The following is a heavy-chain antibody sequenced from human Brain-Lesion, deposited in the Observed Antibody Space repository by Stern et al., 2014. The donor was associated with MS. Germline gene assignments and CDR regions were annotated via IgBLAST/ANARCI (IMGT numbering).Heavy chain of an antibody. V-gene: IGHV3-7*01. D-gene: IGHD3-3*01. CDR1: GFTFGNYW. CDR3: ARVYNTIYGIVTQRGSGMDV. Sequence: EVQLLESGGGLVQPGGSLTISCTAAGFTFGNYWMTWVRQAPGKGLEWVANIKEDGTEKNYVDSVNGRFTISRDNARNSLYLQMNSLRVEDTALYYCARVYNTIYGIVTQRGSGMDVWGQGTTVIVSS. J-gene: IGHJ6*02. CDR2: IKEDGTEK.